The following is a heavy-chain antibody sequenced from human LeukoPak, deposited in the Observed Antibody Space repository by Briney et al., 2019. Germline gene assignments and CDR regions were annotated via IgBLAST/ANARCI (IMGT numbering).Heavy chain of an antibody. CDR3: ARDRRHITMIVVTSHPDAFDI. J-gene: IGHJ3*02. CDR1: GYTFTSYG. Sequence: GASVKVSCKASGYTFTSYGISWVRQAPGQGLEWMGWISAYNGNTNYAQKLQGRVTMTADTSTSTAYMELRSLRSDDTAVFYCARDRRHITMIVVTSHPDAFDIWGQGTMVTVSS. V-gene: IGHV1-18*01. CDR2: ISAYNGNT. D-gene: IGHD3-22*01.